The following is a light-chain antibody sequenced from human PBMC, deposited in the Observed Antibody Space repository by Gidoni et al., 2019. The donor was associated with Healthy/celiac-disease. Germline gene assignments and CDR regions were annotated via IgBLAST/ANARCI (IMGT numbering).Light chain of an antibody. Sequence: DIVMTQSPDSQAVSLGERATINCKSSQSVLYSSNNKNYLAWYQQKPGQPPKLLIYWASTRESGVPDRFSGSGSGTDFTLTISSLQAEDVAVYYCQQYYSIPHTFXQXTKLEIK. CDR3: QQYYSIPHT. J-gene: IGKJ2*01. CDR1: QSVLYSSNNKNY. V-gene: IGKV4-1*01. CDR2: WAS.